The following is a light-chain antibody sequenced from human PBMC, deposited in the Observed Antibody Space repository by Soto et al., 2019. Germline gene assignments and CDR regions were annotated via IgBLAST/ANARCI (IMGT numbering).Light chain of an antibody. CDR3: QQYEKNVPPVT. J-gene: IGKJ4*02. V-gene: IGKV3-15*01. CDR1: RSVSTN. Sequence: DIILTQSPATVSVSPGERATLSCRASRSVSTNLAWYQHKHGQAPRLLIYGASTRVTDIPTRFSGSGSGTEFTLTINYLKCEEFGVYYCQQYEKNVPPVTFGGGTKVEI. CDR2: GAS.